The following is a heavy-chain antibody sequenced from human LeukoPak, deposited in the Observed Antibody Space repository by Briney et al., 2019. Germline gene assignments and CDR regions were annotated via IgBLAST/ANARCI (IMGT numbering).Heavy chain of an antibody. CDR2: IYHSGST. Sequence: SETLSLTCSVSDYSISSGYYWGWIRQPPGKGLEWIGSIYHSGSTYYNPSLKSRVTISVDTSKNHFSLKLTSVTAADTAVYYCARVPLGDSSTYYYPKPDWFDPWGQGTLVIVSS. CDR3: ARVPLGDSSTYYYPKPDWFDP. V-gene: IGHV4-38-2*02. J-gene: IGHJ5*02. D-gene: IGHD3-22*01. CDR1: DYSISSGYY.